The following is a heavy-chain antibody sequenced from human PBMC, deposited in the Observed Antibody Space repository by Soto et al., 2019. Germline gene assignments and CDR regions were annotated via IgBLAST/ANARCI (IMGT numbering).Heavy chain of an antibody. CDR2: IYYLGST. D-gene: IGHD3-10*01. CDR1: GGSMSEYF. J-gene: IGHJ4*02. CDR3: ARDGYDGSGSPYPAY. Sequence: KTSETLSLTCTVSGGSMSEYFWGWIRQSPGKGLEWIGYIYYLGSTDYNPSLKSRVTISVDTSKRQFSLRLTSVTAADTAVYYCARDGYDGSGSPYPAYWGPGTQVTVSS. V-gene: IGHV4-59*01.